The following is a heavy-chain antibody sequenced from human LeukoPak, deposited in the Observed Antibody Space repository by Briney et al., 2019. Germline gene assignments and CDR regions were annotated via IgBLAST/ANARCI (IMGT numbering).Heavy chain of an antibody. V-gene: IGHV4-59*01. D-gene: IGHD3-16*01. CDR3: ARHYAHFDY. CDR2: IYYSGST. CDR1: GGSISSYY. Sequence: SETLSLTCTVSGGSISSYYWSWIRQPPGKGLEWIGYIYYSGSTNYNPSLKSRVTISVDTSKNQFSLKLSSVTAADTAVYYCARHYAHFDYWGQGTLDTVSS. J-gene: IGHJ4*02.